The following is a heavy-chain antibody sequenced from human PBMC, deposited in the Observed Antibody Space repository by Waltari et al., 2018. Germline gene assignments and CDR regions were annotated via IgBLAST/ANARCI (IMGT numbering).Heavy chain of an antibody. CDR2: IIPIFGTA. Sequence: QVQLVKSGAEGKKPGSSVKVSCKASGGTFSSYALSWVRHAPAHRLEWMGGIIPIFGTANYAQKFQGRVTITTDESTSTAYMELSSLRSEDTAVYYCARGLGSSPGLNYYYYYMDVWGKGTTVTVSS. V-gene: IGHV1-69*05. CDR1: GGTFSSYA. D-gene: IGHD6-6*01. CDR3: ARGLGSSPGLNYYYYYMDV. J-gene: IGHJ6*03.